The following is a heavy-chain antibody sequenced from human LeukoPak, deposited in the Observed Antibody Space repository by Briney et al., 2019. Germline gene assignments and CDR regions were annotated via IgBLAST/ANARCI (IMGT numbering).Heavy chain of an antibody. CDR2: IYPGDSDT. D-gene: IGHD3-10*01. CDR3: ARTWFGDLAGGYFDY. Sequence: GESLKISCMGSGYSFTSYWIGWVRHLPGKGLEWMGIIYPGDSDTRYSPSFQGQVTISADKSISTAYPQWSSLKASDTAIYYCARTWFGDLAGGYFDYWGQGKLVTVSS. J-gene: IGHJ4*02. V-gene: IGHV5-51*01. CDR1: GYSFTSYW.